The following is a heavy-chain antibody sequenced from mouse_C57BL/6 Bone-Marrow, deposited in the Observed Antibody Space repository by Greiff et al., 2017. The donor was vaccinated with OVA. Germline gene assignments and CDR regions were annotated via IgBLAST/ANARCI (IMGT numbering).Heavy chain of an antibody. CDR1: GYTFTSYW. D-gene: IGHD1-1*01. Sequence: QVQLQQSGAELVKPGASVKMSCKASGYTFTSYWITWVKQRPGQGLEWIGDIYPGSGSTNYNEKFKSKATLTVDTSSSTAYMQLSSLTSEDSAVYYCAREGYYYGSSRDYWGQGTTLTVSS. V-gene: IGHV1-55*01. CDR3: AREGYYYGSSRDY. CDR2: IYPGSGST. J-gene: IGHJ2*01.